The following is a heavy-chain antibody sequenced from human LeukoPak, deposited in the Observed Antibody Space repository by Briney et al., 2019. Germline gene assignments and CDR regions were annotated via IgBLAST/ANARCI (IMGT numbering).Heavy chain of an antibody. D-gene: IGHD2-2*02. CDR3: ARPNCSSTSCYIHYFDY. V-gene: IGHV1-2*02. CDR1: GYTFTGYY. Sequence: ASVKVSCKASGYTFTGYYLHWVRQAPGQGLELMGWINPNSGGTNYAQKFQGRVTMTRDTSISTAYMELSRLRSDDTAVYYCARPNCSSTSCYIHYFDYWGQGTLVTVSS. CDR2: INPNSGGT. J-gene: IGHJ4*02.